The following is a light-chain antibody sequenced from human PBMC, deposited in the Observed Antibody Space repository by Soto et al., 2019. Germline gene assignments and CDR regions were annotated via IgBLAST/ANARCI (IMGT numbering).Light chain of an antibody. CDR3: QHYNSYSEA. V-gene: IGKV1-5*03. J-gene: IGKJ1*01. Sequence: DIQITPSPSTLSGSVAERVTITCRASQTISSWLACYQQKPGKAPKLLIYRASTLKSGVPSRFSGSGSGTEFTLTISSLQPDDCATYYCQHYNSYSEAFGQGTKVDIK. CDR1: QTISSW. CDR2: RAS.